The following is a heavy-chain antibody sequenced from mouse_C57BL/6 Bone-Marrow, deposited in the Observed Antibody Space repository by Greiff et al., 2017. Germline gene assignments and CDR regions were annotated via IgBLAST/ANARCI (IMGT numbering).Heavy chain of an antibody. CDR2: ISSGGSYT. CDR3: ARRYGSSYWYFDV. D-gene: IGHD1-1*01. CDR1: GFTFSSYG. V-gene: IGHV5-6*02. J-gene: IGHJ1*03. Sequence: DVKLVESGGDLVKPGGSLKLSCAASGFTFSSYGMSWVRPTPDKRLEWVATISSGGSYTYYPDSVKGRFTISRDKAKNTLYLQMSSLKSEDTAMYYCARRYGSSYWYFDVWGTGTTVTVSS.